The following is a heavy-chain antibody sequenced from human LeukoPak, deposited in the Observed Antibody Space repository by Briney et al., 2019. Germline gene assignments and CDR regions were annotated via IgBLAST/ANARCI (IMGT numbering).Heavy chain of an antibody. V-gene: IGHV3-23*01. Sequence: GGSLRLSCAASGFGFSNYAMYWVRQAPGKGLEWVSGISGGGSPYYADSVKGRFTISRDNAKNTLFLQMNSLRAEDTAVYYCAGGSTLDRGLVYYWGQGTLVTVSS. CDR2: ISGGGSP. D-gene: IGHD3-10*01. CDR3: AGGSTLDRGLVYY. CDR1: GFGFSNYA. J-gene: IGHJ4*02.